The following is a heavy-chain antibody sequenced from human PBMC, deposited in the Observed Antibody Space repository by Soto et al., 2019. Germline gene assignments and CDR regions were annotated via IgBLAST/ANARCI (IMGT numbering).Heavy chain of an antibody. V-gene: IGHV3-11*06. CDR2: ISSSSSYT. J-gene: IGHJ6*02. D-gene: IGHD5-18*01. Sequence: GGSLRLSCAASGFTSSDYYMSWIRQAPGKGLEWVSYISSSSSYTNYADSVKGRFTISRDNAKNSLYLQMNSLRAEDTAVYYCARFDAVDTAMATTVYYYYGMDVWGQGTTVTVSS. CDR3: ARFDAVDTAMATTVYYYYGMDV. CDR1: GFTSSDYY.